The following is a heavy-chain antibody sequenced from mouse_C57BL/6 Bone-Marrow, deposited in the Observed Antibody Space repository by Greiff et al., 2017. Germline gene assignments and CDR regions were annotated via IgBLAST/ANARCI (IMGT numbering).Heavy chain of an antibody. CDR2: ISYSGST. J-gene: IGHJ1*03. CDR1: GYSITSDY. Sequence: EVKLMESGPGLAKPSQSLSLTCSVTGYSITSDYWNWIRKFPGNKLEYMGDISYSGSTYYNPSLKSRISITRDTSKNQYYLQLNSVTTEDTATYYCARSAGTYWYFDVWGTGTTVTVSS. D-gene: IGHD4-1*01. V-gene: IGHV3-8*01. CDR3: ARSAGTYWYFDV.